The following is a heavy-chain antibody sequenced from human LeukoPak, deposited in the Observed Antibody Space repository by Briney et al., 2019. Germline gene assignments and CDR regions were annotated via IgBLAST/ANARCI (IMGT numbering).Heavy chain of an antibody. CDR1: GFTFSSYA. CDR2: ISGNGGST. J-gene: IGHJ4*02. CDR3: ARGGGGSYYKGDPFDY. V-gene: IGHV3-64*01. D-gene: IGHD1-26*01. Sequence: GGALRLSCAASGFTFSSYAMHWVRHAPGEGLEYVSAISGNGGSTDYANSVKGRFTISRDNSKNTLYLQMGRLRAEDMAVYYCARGGGGSYYKGDPFDYWGRGTLVTVSS.